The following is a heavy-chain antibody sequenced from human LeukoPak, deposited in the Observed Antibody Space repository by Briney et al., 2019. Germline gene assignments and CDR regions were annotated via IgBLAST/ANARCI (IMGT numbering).Heavy chain of an antibody. CDR1: GGSISSGGFS. D-gene: IGHD6-13*01. V-gene: IGHV4-30-2*01. J-gene: IGHJ4*02. CDR3: ARVKRYIAAGKNYDY. Sequence: SQTLSLTCTVSGGSISSGGFSWSWIRQPPGKGLEWIGYIYYSGSLYYNPSLKSRVTISVDKSKNQFSLKLSSVTAADTAVYYCARVKRYIAAGKNYDYWGQGTLVTVSS. CDR2: IYYSGSL.